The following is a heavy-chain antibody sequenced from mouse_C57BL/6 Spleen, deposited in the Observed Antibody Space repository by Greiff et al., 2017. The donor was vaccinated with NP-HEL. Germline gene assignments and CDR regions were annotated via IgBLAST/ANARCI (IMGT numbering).Heavy chain of an antibody. CDR1: GYTFTDFN. V-gene: IGHV1-22*01. CDR3: ERLGYYGSSYGYFDV. Sequence: VQLQQSGPELVKPGASVKMSCKASGYTFTDFNMHWVNQSHGKSLVWLGYINPNNGGTSFNQKFKGKATLTVNKSSTTAYVEHSRLTTEKSAVYYCERLGYYGSSYGYFDVWGTGTTVTVSS. J-gene: IGHJ1*03. D-gene: IGHD1-1*01. CDR2: INPNNGGT.